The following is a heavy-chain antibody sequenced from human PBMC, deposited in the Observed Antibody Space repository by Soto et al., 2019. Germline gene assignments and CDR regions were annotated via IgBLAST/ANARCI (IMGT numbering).Heavy chain of an antibody. CDR1: GFTFSIYW. D-gene: IGHD6-19*01. J-gene: IGHJ4*02. CDR3: ARDPAPSGWYDY. CDR2: INSDGSST. V-gene: IGHV3-74*01. Sequence: GGSLRLSCVASGFTFSIYWMHWVRQGPGKGLVWVSRINSDGSSTAYADSVKGRFTVSRDNAKDTLYLQMNSLRAEDTAVYFCARDPAPSGWYDYWGQGTLVTVSS.